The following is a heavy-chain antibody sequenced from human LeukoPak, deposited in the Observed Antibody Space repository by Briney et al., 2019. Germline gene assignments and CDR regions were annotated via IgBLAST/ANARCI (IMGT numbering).Heavy chain of an antibody. CDR3: ATDLVATTRIWIALGY. V-gene: IGHV1-18*01. CDR2: ISAYNGNT. D-gene: IGHD5-12*01. J-gene: IGHJ4*02. CDR1: GYTFTSYD. Sequence: ASVKVSCKASGYTFTSYDINWVRQAPGQGLEWMGWISAYNGNTNYAQKLQGRVTMTTDTSTSTAYMELSSLRSEDTAVYYCATDLVATTRIWIALGYWGQGTLVTVSS.